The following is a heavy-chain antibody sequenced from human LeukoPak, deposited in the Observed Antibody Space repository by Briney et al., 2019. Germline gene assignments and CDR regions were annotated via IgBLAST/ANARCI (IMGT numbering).Heavy chain of an antibody. D-gene: IGHD4-17*01. V-gene: IGHV1-18*04. CDR1: GYTFTSYG. Sequence: ASVKVSCKASGYTFTSYGISWVRQAPGQGLEWMGWISAYNGNTNYAQKLQGRVTITTDTSTITAYMELRSLRSDDTAVYYCARGNGDYGYYYGMDVWGQGTTVTVSS. CDR2: ISAYNGNT. J-gene: IGHJ6*02. CDR3: ARGNGDYGYYYGMDV.